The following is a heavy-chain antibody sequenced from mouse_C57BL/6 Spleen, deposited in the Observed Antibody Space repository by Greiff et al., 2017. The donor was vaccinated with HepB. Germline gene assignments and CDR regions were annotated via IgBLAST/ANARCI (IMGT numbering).Heavy chain of an antibody. J-gene: IGHJ4*01. CDR3: ARRDGYYSYYYAMDY. V-gene: IGHV1-69*01. Sequence: QVQLQQSGAELVMPGASVKLSCKASGYTFTSYWMHWVKQRPGQGLEWIGEIDPSDSYTNYNQKFKGKSTLTVDKSSSTAYMQLSSLTSEDSAVYYCARRDGYYSYYYAMDYWGQGTSVTVSS. D-gene: IGHD2-3*01. CDR2: IDPSDSYT. CDR1: GYTFTSYW.